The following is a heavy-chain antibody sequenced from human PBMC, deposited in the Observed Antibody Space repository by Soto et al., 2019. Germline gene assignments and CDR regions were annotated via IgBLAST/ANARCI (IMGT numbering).Heavy chain of an antibody. CDR1: GGSISSYY. J-gene: IGHJ5*02. CDR2: IYYSGST. Sequence: SETLSLTCTVSGGSISSYYWSWIRQSPGKGLEWIGYIYYSGSTNYNPSLKSRVTISVDTSKNQFSLKLSSVTAADTAVYYCARDDSSGYYYRSWGQGTLVTVSS. D-gene: IGHD3-22*01. CDR3: ARDDSSGYYYRS. V-gene: IGHV4-59*01.